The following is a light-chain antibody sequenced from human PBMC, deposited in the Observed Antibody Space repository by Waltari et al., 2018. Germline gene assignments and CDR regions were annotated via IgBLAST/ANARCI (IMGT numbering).Light chain of an antibody. V-gene: IGLV7-43*01. CDR3: LLYYGGPWV. Sequence: QTVVTQEPSLTVSPGGTVTLTCASSTGAVTSDYYPNWFQQKPGQAPRATIQRTGVRYPLTPDRISGALPGDKAALTLSGVQPEDEAGYYCLLYYGGPWVFGGGTKVTVL. J-gene: IGLJ3*02. CDR2: RTG. CDR1: TGAVTSDYY.